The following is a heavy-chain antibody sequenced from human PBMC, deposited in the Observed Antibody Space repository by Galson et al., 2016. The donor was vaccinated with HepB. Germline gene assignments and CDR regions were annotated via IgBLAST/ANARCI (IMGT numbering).Heavy chain of an antibody. CDR2: ISSNSDMI. Sequence: SLRLSCAGSGFTFDDYVMQWVRQPPGKGLEWVSGISSNSDMIAYADSVRGRFTISRDNAKNYLYLQMNSLRPEDTALYYCAKDIDSLMTIFGVVTPHYYGMDVWGQGTTVTVSS. CDR3: AKDIDSLMTIFGVVTPHYYGMDV. CDR1: GFTFDDYV. V-gene: IGHV3-9*01. D-gene: IGHD3-3*01. J-gene: IGHJ6*02.